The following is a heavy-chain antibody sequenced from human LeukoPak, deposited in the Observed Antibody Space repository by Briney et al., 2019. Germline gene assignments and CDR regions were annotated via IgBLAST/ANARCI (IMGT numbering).Heavy chain of an antibody. CDR3: AKDPGKTVTHSSIYFDY. CDR2: ISGSGGST. CDR1: GFTFSSYA. D-gene: IGHD4-17*01. V-gene: IGHV3-23*01. Sequence: PGGSLRLSCAASGFTFSSYAMSWVRQAPGKGLEWVSAISGSGGSTYYADSVKGRLTISRDNSKNTLYLQMNSLRAEDTAVYYCAKDPGKTVTHSSIYFDYWGQGTLVTVSS. J-gene: IGHJ4*02.